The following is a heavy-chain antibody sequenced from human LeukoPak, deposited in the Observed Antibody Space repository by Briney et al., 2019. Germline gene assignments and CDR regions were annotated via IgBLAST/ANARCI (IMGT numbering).Heavy chain of an antibody. CDR3: ARDHQGSWYYFDY. Sequence: PGGSLRLSCAASGFTFSSYWMSWVRQAPGKGLEWVSYISSSSSPIYYADSVKGRFTISRDNAKNSLYLQMNSLRAEDTAVYYCARDHQGSWYYFDYWGQGTLVTVSS. CDR1: GFTFSSYW. V-gene: IGHV3-48*04. J-gene: IGHJ4*02. CDR2: ISSSSSPI. D-gene: IGHD6-13*01.